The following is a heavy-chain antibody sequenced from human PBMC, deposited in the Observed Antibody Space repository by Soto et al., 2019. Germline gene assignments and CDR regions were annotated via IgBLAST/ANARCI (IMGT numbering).Heavy chain of an antibody. CDR2: IKSKTDGGTT. D-gene: IGHD3-10*01. CDR1: GFTFSNAW. V-gene: IGHV3-15*01. CDR3: TTHYITMVRGVIITDYYYMDV. Sequence: GGSLGLSCAASGFTFSNAWMSWVRQAPGKGLEWVGRIKSKTDGGTTDYDAPVKGRFTISRDDSKNTLYLQMNSLKTEDTAVYYCTTHYITMVRGVIITDYYYMDVWGKGTTVTVSS. J-gene: IGHJ6*03.